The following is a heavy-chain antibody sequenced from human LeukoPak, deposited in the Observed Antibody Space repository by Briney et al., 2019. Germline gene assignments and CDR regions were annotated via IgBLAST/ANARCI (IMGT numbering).Heavy chain of an antibody. J-gene: IGHJ1*01. CDR2: ISAYNGNT. V-gene: IGHV1-18*01. D-gene: IGHD2-2*02. CDR1: GYTFTSYG. CDR3: ARDGFLGYCSSTSCYTGYFQH. Sequence: ASVKVSCKASGYTFTSYGISWVRQAPGQGLAWMGWISAYNGNTNYAQKLQGRVTMTTDTSTSTAYMELRSLRSDDTAVYYCARDGFLGYCSSTSCYTGYFQHWGQGTLVTVSS.